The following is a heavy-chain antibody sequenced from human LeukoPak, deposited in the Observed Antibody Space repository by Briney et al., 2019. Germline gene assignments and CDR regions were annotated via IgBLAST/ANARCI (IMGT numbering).Heavy chain of an antibody. V-gene: IGHV3-74*01. D-gene: IGHD6-19*01. J-gene: IGHJ3*02. Sequence: GGSLRLSCAASGFRFSGYWMHWVRQAPGKGLVWVSLINTDGGRTAYADSVKGRFTISRDNSKNTLYLQMNSLRAEDTAVYSCAKGKYRSGWSGDAFDIWGQGTMVTVSS. CDR3: AKGKYRSGWSGDAFDI. CDR2: INTDGGRT. CDR1: GFRFSGYW.